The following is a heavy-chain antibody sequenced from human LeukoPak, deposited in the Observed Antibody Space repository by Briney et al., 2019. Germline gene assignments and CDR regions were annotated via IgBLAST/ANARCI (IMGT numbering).Heavy chain of an antibody. CDR2: IIPILGIA. J-gene: IGHJ3*02. Sequence: GASVKVSCKASGGTFSSYAISWVRQAPGQGLEWMGRIIPILGIANYAQKFQGRVTITADKSTSTAYMELSSLRSGDTAVYYCARLDKQQLTSDAFDIWGQGTMVTVSS. CDR1: GGTFSSYA. D-gene: IGHD6-13*01. V-gene: IGHV1-69*04. CDR3: ARLDKQQLTSDAFDI.